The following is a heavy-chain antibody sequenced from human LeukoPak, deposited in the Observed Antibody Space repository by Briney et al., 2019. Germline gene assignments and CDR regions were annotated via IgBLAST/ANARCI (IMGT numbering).Heavy chain of an antibody. V-gene: IGHV3-23*01. CDR3: AKIVWSGSYFGGYFDY. CDR2: ISGSGDST. Sequence: GGSLRLSCAASGFIFSNSGMNWVRQAPGKGLEWVSTISGSGDSTYYADSVKGRFTTSRDNSKNTLYLQMNSLRAEDTAVYYCAKIVWSGSYFGGYFDYWGQGTLVTVSS. CDR1: GFIFSNSG. J-gene: IGHJ4*02. D-gene: IGHD1-26*01.